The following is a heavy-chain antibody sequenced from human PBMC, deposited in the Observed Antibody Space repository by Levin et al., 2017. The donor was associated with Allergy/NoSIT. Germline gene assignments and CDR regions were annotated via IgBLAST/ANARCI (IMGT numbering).Heavy chain of an antibody. CDR1: GGSFSGYY. J-gene: IGHJ6*02. CDR3: ARVSYQRGGYYYYGMDV. V-gene: IGHV4-34*01. D-gene: IGHD2-2*01. CDR2: INHSGST. Sequence: TGGSLRLSCAVYGGSFSGYYWSWIRQPPGKGLEWIGEINHSGSTNYNPSLKSRVTISVDTSKNQFSLKLSSVTAADTAVYYCARVSYQRGGYYYYGMDVWGQGTTVTVSS.